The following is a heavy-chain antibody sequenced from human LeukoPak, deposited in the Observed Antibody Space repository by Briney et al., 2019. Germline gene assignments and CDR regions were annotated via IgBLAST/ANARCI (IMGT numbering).Heavy chain of an antibody. Sequence: GGSLRLSCAASGFTFSSYGMSWVRQAPGKGLEWVSAITGTGHITYYADSVKGRFTISRDNSKNTLYLQMNSLRSEDTAVYFCAKDLEGSYYGVGFDYWGEGTVVTVSS. D-gene: IGHD3-10*01. J-gene: IGHJ4*02. CDR3: AKDLEGSYYGVGFDY. CDR1: GFTFSSYG. CDR2: ITGTGHIT. V-gene: IGHV3-23*01.